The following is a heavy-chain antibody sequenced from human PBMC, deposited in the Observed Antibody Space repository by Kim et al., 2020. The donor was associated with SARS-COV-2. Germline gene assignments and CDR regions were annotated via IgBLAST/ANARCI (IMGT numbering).Heavy chain of an antibody. CDR2: IGGDGIST. CDR1: GFTLRSYW. V-gene: IGHV3-74*01. J-gene: IGHJ6*02. D-gene: IGHD3-10*02. CDR3: ARGMFKTGFDV. Sequence: GGSLRLSCAASGFTLRSYWINWVRQAPGKGLVWVSRIGGDGISTHYADSVKGRFTVSRDNDDNTVYQQMNSLRADDTAVYYCARGMFKTGFDVWGQGTTGTVSS.